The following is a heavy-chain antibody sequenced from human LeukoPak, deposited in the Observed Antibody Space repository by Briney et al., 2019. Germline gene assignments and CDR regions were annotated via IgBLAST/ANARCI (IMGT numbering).Heavy chain of an antibody. D-gene: IGHD5-18*01. CDR3: ARDDVNAAIVTIQY. J-gene: IGHJ4*02. CDR1: GASIRSYY. V-gene: IGHV4-4*07. Sequence: PSVTLSLTCTVSGASIRSYYWSWIRQSAGKGLEWIGRIYTSGATNYNPSLKSRVTMSVDTSKNQLSLTLRSVTAADTAVYYCARDDVNAAIVTIQYWGQGSLVTVSS. CDR2: IYTSGAT.